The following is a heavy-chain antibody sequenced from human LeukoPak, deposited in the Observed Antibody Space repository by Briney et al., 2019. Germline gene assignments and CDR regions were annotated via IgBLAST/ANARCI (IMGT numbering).Heavy chain of an antibody. CDR2: ISASPYI. CDR1: GFTFSSYS. V-gene: IGHV3-21*01. J-gene: IGHJ3*02. Sequence: TGGSLRLSCAASGFTFSSYSMNWARQAPGKGLEWVSSISASPYIYYADSVKDRFTIPRDDSKNSLYLQMNSLRSEDTAVYHCARGGLSMQRRDLFDIWGQGTLVTVSS. D-gene: IGHD2/OR15-2a*01. CDR3: ARGGLSMQRRDLFDI.